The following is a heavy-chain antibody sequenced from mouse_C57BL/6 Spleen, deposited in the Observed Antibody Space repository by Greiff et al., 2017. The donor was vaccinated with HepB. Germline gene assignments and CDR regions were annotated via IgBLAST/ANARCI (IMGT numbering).Heavy chain of an antibody. CDR3: ARHSSYDYAMDY. CDR1: GYTFTSYW. Sequence: VQLQQPGAELVKPGASVKLSCKASGYTFTSYWMHWVKQRPGQGLEWIGMIHPNSGSTNYNEKFKSKATLTVDKSSSTAYMQLSSLTSEDSAVYYCARHSSYDYAMDYWGQGTSVTVSS. J-gene: IGHJ4*01. V-gene: IGHV1-64*01. D-gene: IGHD1-1*01. CDR2: IHPNSGST.